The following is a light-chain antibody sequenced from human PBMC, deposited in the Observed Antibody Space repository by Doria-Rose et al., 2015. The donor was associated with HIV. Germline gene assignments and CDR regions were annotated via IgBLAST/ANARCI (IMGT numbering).Light chain of an antibody. V-gene: IGKV3-20*01. J-gene: IGKJ1*01. Sequence: TQSPGTLSLSPGERATLSCRASQSFSSTCLAWYQQKPGQAPSLLIYAGSTRATGIPDRFSASGSVTDFTLTINRLEPEDFAPYYCLQYGTSWTFGQGTKVEI. CDR1: QSFSSTC. CDR2: AGS. CDR3: LQYGTSWT.